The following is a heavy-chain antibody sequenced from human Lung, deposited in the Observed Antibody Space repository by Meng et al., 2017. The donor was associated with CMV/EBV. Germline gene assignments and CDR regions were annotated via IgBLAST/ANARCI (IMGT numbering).Heavy chain of an antibody. V-gene: IGHV1-69*05. Sequence: VSXKASGGTXSSYAFSWVRQAPGQGLEWMGGIIPVFAIANYAQKFQGRITITTDESTSTAYMELSSLRSEDTAVYYCARDRTGDCSSTSCYNYSYYYGMDVWXQGTTVTVSS. J-gene: IGHJ6*02. CDR2: IIPVFAIA. D-gene: IGHD2-2*02. CDR1: GGTXSSYA. CDR3: ARDRTGDCSSTSCYNYSYYYGMDV.